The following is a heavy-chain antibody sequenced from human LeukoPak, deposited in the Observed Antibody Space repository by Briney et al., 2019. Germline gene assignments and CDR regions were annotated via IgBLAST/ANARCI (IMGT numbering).Heavy chain of an antibody. J-gene: IGHJ4*02. CDR2: ISGSGGST. CDR3: AKVEKVAGRYYFDY. V-gene: IGHV3-23*01. Sequence: AGGSLRLSCAASGFTFSSYAMSWVRQAPEKGLEWVSAISGSGGSTYYADSVKGRFTISRDNSKNTLYLQMNSLRAEDTAVYYCAKVEKVAGRYYFDYWGQGTLVTVSS. CDR1: GFTFSSYA. D-gene: IGHD6-19*01.